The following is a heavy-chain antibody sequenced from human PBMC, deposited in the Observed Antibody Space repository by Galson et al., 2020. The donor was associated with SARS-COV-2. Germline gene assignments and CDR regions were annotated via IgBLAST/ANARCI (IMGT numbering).Heavy chain of an antibody. CDR1: GFTFTRFA. D-gene: IGHD5-12*01. CDR2: ISSDGSTK. J-gene: IGHJ4*02. Sequence: GGSLRLSCAASGFTFTRFAMHWVRQAPGKGLEWVAVISSDGSTKYYADSVKGRFTISRDNSKNTLYLQMNSLRAEDTALYYCAREIRRGYSGYTYYFDYWGQGTLVTGSS. CDR3: AREIRRGYSGYTYYFDY. V-gene: IGHV3-30*01.